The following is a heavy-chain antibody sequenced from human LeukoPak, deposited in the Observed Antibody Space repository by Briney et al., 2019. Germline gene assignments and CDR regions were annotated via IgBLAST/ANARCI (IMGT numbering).Heavy chain of an antibody. J-gene: IGHJ3*02. V-gene: IGHV1-69*05. D-gene: IGHD5-24*01. CDR2: IIPIFGTA. Sequence: SVKVSCKASGGTFSSYAISWVRQAPGQGLEWMGRIIPIFGTANYAQKFQGRVTITTDESTSTAYMELSSLRSEDTAVYYCASLMVVLEMATAMEAFDIWGQGTMVTVSS. CDR1: GGTFSSYA. CDR3: ASLMVVLEMATAMEAFDI.